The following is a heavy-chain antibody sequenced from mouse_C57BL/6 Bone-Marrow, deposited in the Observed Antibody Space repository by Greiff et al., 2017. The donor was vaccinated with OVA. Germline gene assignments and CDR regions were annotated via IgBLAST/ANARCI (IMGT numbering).Heavy chain of an antibody. Sequence: VQLKESGGGLVQPGGSMKLSCVASGFTFSNYWMNWVRQSPEKGLEWVAQIRLKSDNYATHYAESVKGRFTISRDDSKSSVYLQMNNLRAEDTGIYYCSYDYDAAYWGQGTLVTVSA. CDR1: GFTFSNYW. CDR2: IRLKSDNYAT. CDR3: SYDYDAAY. J-gene: IGHJ3*01. D-gene: IGHD2-4*01. V-gene: IGHV6-3*01.